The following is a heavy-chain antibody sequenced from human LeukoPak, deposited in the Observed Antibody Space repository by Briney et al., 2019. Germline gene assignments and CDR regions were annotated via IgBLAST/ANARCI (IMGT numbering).Heavy chain of an antibody. CDR1: GFTFSSYA. CDR2: ISGSGAST. V-gene: IGHV3-23*01. Sequence: PGGSLRLSCAASGFTFSSYAVTWVRQAPGKGLEWVSTISGSGASTYYADSVRGRFTISRDNSKNTLYLQMNSLRAEDTAVYYCAKLGSSGFYTYYFDSWGQGTLVSVSS. J-gene: IGHJ4*02. CDR3: AKLGSSGFYTYYFDS. D-gene: IGHD3-22*01.